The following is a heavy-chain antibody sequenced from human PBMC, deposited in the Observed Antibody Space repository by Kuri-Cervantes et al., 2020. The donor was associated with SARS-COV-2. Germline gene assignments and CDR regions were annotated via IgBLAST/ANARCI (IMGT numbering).Heavy chain of an antibody. D-gene: IGHD2-2*01. Sequence: GGSLRLSCAASGFTFSSYAMSWVRQAPGKGLEWVSAISGSGGSTYYADSVKGRFTISRDKSKNTLYLQMNSLRAEDTAVYYCAGRLYQLLSRGAFDIWGQGTRVTVSS. J-gene: IGHJ3*02. CDR1: GFTFSSYA. CDR2: ISGSGGST. CDR3: AGRLYQLLSRGAFDI. V-gene: IGHV3-23*01.